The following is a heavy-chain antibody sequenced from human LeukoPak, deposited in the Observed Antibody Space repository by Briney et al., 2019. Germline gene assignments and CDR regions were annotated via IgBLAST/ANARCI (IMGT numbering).Heavy chain of an antibody. D-gene: IGHD3-10*01. J-gene: IGHJ5*02. Sequence: ASVKVSCKASGYTFTGYYMHWVRQAPGQGLEWMGWINPNSGGTNYAQKFQGRVTMTTDTSTSTAYMELRSLRSDDTAVYYCARDREELLWFGELSPPGPDFDPWGQGTLVTVSS. CDR1: GYTFTGYY. CDR2: INPNSGGT. CDR3: ARDREELLWFGELSPPGPDFDP. V-gene: IGHV1-2*02.